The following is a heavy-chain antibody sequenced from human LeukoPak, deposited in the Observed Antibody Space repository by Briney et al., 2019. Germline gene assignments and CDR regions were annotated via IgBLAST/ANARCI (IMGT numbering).Heavy chain of an antibody. Sequence: SETLSLTCTVSGGSISSSSYYWSWIRQPPGKGLEWIGEINHSGSTNYNPSLKSRVTISVDTSKNQFSLKLSSVTAADTAVYYCARASATYYYDSSGYDFDYWGQGTLVTVSS. CDR2: INHSGST. CDR3: ARASATYYYDSSGYDFDY. V-gene: IGHV4-39*07. D-gene: IGHD3-22*01. J-gene: IGHJ4*02. CDR1: GGSISSSSYY.